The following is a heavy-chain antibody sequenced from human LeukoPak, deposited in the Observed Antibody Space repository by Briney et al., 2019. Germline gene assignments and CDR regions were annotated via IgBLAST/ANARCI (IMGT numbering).Heavy chain of an antibody. CDR3: TRPTTVTSNWFDP. Sequence: GGSLRLSCTASGFTFGDYAMSWVRQAPGKGLEWVGFIRSKAYGGTTEYAASVKGRFTISRDDSKSIAYLQMNSLKTEDTAVYYCTRPTTVTSNWFDPWGQGTLVTVSS. D-gene: IGHD4-17*01. J-gene: IGHJ5*02. V-gene: IGHV3-49*04. CDR2: IRSKAYGGTT. CDR1: GFTFGDYA.